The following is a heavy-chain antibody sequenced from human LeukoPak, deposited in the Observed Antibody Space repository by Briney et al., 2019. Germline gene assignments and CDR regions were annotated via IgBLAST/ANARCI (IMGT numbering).Heavy chain of an antibody. CDR1: GASVSGSPYY. D-gene: IGHD3-22*01. V-gene: IGHV4-39*07. CDR3: ARGPYSYDSSGAFDI. J-gene: IGHJ3*02. CDR2: IYSSGST. Sequence: SETLSLTCTVSGASVSGSPYYWGWIRQPPGKGLEWIGSIYSSGSTNYNPSLKSRVTISVDTSKNQFSLKLSSVTAADTAVYFCARGPYSYDSSGAFDIWGQGTMVTVSS.